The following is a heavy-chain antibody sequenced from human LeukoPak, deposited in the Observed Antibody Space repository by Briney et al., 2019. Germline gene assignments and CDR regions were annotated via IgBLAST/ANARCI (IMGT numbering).Heavy chain of an antibody. CDR2: ISGSGGST. D-gene: IGHD3-10*01. V-gene: IGHV3-23*01. J-gene: IGHJ4*02. CDR1: GFTFSSYA. Sequence: PGGSLRLSCAASGFTFSSYAMSWVRQAPGKGLEWVSAISGSGGSTYYADSVKGRFTISRDNSKNTLYLQMYSLRAEDTAVYYCAKNRLVMVRGVINYWGQGTLVTVSS. CDR3: AKNRLVMVRGVINY.